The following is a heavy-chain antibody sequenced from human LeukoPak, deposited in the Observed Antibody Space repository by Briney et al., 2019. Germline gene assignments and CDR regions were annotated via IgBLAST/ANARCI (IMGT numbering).Heavy chain of an antibody. Sequence: GGSLRLSCAASGFTFSSYGMNWVRQAPGKGLEWVSSISSSSSYIYYADSVKGRFTFSRDNAKNSLYLQMNSLRAEDTAVYYCARGPYSSNWYVDYWGQGTLVTVAS. D-gene: IGHD6-13*01. V-gene: IGHV3-21*01. CDR2: ISSSSSYI. CDR1: GFTFSSYG. CDR3: ARGPYSSNWYVDY. J-gene: IGHJ4*02.